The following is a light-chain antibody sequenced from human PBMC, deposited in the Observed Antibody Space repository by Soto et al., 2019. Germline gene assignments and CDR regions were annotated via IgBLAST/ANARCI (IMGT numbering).Light chain of an antibody. Sequence: QSALTQPPSASGSPGQSVTISCTGISGDVGGHHYVSWYQQHPGKAPKLMIYEVSERPSGVPDRFSGSKSGNTASLTVSGLQADDEADYYCSSFTGSNTLVFGGGTKLTVL. CDR1: SGDVGGHHY. J-gene: IGLJ3*02. CDR3: SSFTGSNTLV. V-gene: IGLV2-8*01. CDR2: EVS.